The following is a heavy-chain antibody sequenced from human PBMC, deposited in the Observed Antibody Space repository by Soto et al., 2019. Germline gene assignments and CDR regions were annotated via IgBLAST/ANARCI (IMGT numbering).Heavy chain of an antibody. D-gene: IGHD2-15*01. CDR2: IYWDDDK. Sequence: QITLKESGPTLVKPTQTLTLTCTFSGFSLSTSGVGVGWIRQPPGKALEWLALIYWDDDKRYSPSLKSRLTNPKVNYQNQLVLTMTTLEPVDTATYYCAHSWYCSGGSCYYTYYFDYWGQGTLVTVSS. V-gene: IGHV2-5*02. CDR1: GFSLSTSGVG. J-gene: IGHJ4*02. CDR3: AHSWYCSGGSCYYTYYFDY.